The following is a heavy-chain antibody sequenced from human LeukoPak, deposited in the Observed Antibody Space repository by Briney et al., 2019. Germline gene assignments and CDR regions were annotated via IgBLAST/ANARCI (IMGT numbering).Heavy chain of an antibody. CDR3: ARLFPAAGTPYYCIMDV. J-gene: IGHJ6*02. CDR2: FYSSGSY. CDR1: GASISNYY. D-gene: IGHD6-13*01. V-gene: IGHV4-4*07. Sequence: SETLSLTCTVSGASISNYYWSWIRQPAGKGLEWIGRFYSSGSYNYNPSLKSRVTMSIDTSKNQFSLRLSSVTAADTAVYYCARLFPAAGTPYYCIMDVWGQGTTVTVSS.